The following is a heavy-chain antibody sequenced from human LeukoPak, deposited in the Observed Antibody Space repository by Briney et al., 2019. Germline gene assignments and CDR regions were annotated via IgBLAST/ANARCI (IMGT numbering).Heavy chain of an antibody. CDR1: GFTFDDYA. V-gene: IGHV3-9*03. CDR2: ISWNSKSI. J-gene: IGHJ4*02. D-gene: IGHD4-17*01. Sequence: GRSLRLSCATSGFTFDDYAMHWVRQAPGEGLEWVSGISWNSKSIDYADSVKGRFTISRDNAKNSLYLQMNSLRAEDMALYYCAKDNGDFSFDYWGQGALVTVSS. CDR3: AKDNGDFSFDY.